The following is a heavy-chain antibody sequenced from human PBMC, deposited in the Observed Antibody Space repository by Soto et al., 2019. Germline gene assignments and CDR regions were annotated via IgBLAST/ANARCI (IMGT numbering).Heavy chain of an antibody. CDR2: IYYSGST. Sequence: QVQLQESGPGLVKPSQTLSLTCTVSGGSISSGDYYWSWIRQPPGKGLEWIGYIYYSGSTYYNPSLKSRVTVSVDTAKNQFSQKLGSVTAAYTAVYCCVRVYYDGSGYSFLRNNWFDPWGQGTLVTVSS. D-gene: IGHD3-22*01. CDR3: VRVYYDGSGYSFLRNNWFDP. J-gene: IGHJ5*02. V-gene: IGHV4-30-4*01. CDR1: GGSISSGDYY.